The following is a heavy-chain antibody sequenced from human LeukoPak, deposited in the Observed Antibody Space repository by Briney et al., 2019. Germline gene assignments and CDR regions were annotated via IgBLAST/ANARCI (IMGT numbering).Heavy chain of an antibody. D-gene: IGHD3-10*01. J-gene: IGHJ5*02. CDR3: ARGGQVIMDNWFDP. CDR1: GYIFTGYY. V-gene: IGHV1-2*02. CDR2: INPNSGDT. Sequence: ASVKVSCKASGYIFTGYYIHWVRQAPGQGLEWMGWINPNSGDTSYAQKFQGRVTMTSDTSNSTAYMELSKLRSDDTALYYCARGGQVIMDNWFDPWGQGTLVTVSS.